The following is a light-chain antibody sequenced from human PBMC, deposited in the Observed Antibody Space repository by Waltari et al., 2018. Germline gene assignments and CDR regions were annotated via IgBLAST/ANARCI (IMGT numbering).Light chain of an antibody. CDR2: DVI. Sequence: QSALTQPASVSGSPGQSITISCTGTISDVGGFNSASWYQVHPGQAPRVIIYDVINRPSGVSDRFSASKSGNTASLTISGLQAEDEGDYYCSSQSTNSVVLFGGGTKLTVL. V-gene: IGLV2-14*03. CDR3: SSQSTNSVVL. CDR1: ISDVGGFNS. J-gene: IGLJ3*02.